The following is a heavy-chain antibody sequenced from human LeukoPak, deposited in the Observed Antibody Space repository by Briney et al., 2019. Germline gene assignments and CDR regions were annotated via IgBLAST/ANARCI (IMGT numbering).Heavy chain of an antibody. Sequence: GESLKISCQGSEYSFATYWIAWLRQMPGKGLEWMGIVYPSDSDTRYSPSFQGQVTISADKSIKTAYLQWSSLKASDTAMYYCARPLQGIVGATGFDYWGQGTLVTVSS. D-gene: IGHD1-26*01. CDR2: VYPSDSDT. CDR3: ARPLQGIVGATGFDY. J-gene: IGHJ4*02. V-gene: IGHV5-51*01. CDR1: EYSFATYW.